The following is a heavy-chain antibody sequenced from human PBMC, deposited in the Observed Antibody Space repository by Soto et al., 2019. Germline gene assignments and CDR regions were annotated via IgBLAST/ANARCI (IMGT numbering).Heavy chain of an antibody. D-gene: IGHD2-2*02. CDR2: KYYSGIT. CDR1: GGSISTSYH. V-gene: IGHV4-59*01. Sequence: SETLSLTCTVSGGSISTSYHWSWIRQSPGKGLEWIGYKYYSGITNYNPSLKSRVTISMDTSKNQFSLKLSSVTAADTAVYYCAREDTHYYFDYWGQGTLVTVSS. CDR3: AREDTHYYFDY. J-gene: IGHJ4*02.